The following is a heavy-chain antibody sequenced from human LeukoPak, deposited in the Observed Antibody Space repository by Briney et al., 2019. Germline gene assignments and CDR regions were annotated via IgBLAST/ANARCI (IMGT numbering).Heavy chain of an antibody. CDR3: ARDIAAAGGFDY. CDR2: IYHSGST. D-gene: IGHD6-13*01. J-gene: IGHJ4*02. V-gene: IGHV4-61*02. CDR1: GGSISSGSYY. Sequence: PSETLSLTCTVSGGSISSGSYYWSWIRQPAGKGLEWIGRIYHSGSTYYNPSLKSRVTISVDTSKNQFSLKLSSETAADTAVYYCARDIAAAGGFDYWGQGTLVTVSS.